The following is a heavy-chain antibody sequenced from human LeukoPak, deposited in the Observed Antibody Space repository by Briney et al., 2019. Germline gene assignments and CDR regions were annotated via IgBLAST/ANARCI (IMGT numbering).Heavy chain of an antibody. J-gene: IGHJ4*02. Sequence: GGSLRLSCAASGFTFSSYWMSWVRQAPGKGLEWLSYISSSSNTIYYADSVKGRFTISRVNAKNSLYLQMNSLRAEDTAIYYCARRYYFDGSGSLDFWGQGALVTVSS. V-gene: IGHV3-48*01. D-gene: IGHD3-22*01. CDR2: ISSSSNTI. CDR3: ARRYYFDGSGSLDF. CDR1: GFTFSSYW.